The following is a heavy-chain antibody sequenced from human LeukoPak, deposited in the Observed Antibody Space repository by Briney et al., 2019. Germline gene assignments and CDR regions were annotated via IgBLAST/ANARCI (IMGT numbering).Heavy chain of an antibody. Sequence: PGGSLRLSCVVSGITLSNYGMSWVRQAPGKGLEWVAGISDRGGSTNYADSVKGRFTISRDNPKNTLYLQMNSPRSEDTAVYFCAKRGVVIRAVLVVGFHKEAYYFDSWGQGALVTVSS. J-gene: IGHJ4*02. D-gene: IGHD2-15*01. CDR2: ISDRGGST. CDR1: GITLSNYG. CDR3: AKRGVVIRAVLVVGFHKEAYYFDS. V-gene: IGHV3-23*01.